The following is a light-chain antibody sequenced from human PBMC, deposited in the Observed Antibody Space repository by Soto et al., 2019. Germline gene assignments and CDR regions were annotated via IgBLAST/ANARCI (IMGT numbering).Light chain of an antibody. CDR3: SSYTTSNTQV. CDR1: SSDVGTYNY. CDR2: DVS. Sequence: QSVLTQPASVSGSPGQSITISCTGTSSDVGTYNYVSWYQHRPGKAPKLMIYDVSYRTSGVSNRFSGSKSANTASLTISGLQAEDEADYYCSSYTTSNTQVFGGGTKLTVL. J-gene: IGLJ3*02. V-gene: IGLV2-14*01.